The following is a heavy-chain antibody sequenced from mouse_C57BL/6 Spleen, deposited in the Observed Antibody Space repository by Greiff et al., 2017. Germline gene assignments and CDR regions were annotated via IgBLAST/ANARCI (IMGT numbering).Heavy chain of an antibody. J-gene: IGHJ4*01. V-gene: IGHV1-80*01. Sequence: QVQLQESGAELVKPGPSVKISCKASGYAFSSYWMNWVKQRPGKGLEWIGQIYPGDGDTNYNGKFKGKATLTADKSSSTAYMQLSSLTSEDSAVYFCAKGYYDYDPSYAMDYWGQGTSVTVSS. D-gene: IGHD2-4*01. CDR1: GYAFSSYW. CDR2: IYPGDGDT. CDR3: AKGYYDYDPSYAMDY.